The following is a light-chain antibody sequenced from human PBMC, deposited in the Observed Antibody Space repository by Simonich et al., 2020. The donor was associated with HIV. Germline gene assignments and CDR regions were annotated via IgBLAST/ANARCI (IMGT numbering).Light chain of an antibody. V-gene: IGLV2-14*01. CDR1: SSDVGGYNY. CDR2: DVS. J-gene: IGLJ3*02. CDR3: SSYISIWV. Sequence: QSALTQPASVSGSPGQSITISCTGTSSDVGGYNYVSWYQKHPDKAPKLMIYDVSKRPSGVSNRFPGSKSGNTASLTISGLQAEDEADYYCSSYISIWVFGGGTKLTVL.